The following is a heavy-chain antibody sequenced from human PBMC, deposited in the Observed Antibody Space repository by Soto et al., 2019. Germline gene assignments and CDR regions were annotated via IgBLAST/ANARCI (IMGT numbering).Heavy chain of an antibody. J-gene: IGHJ3*01. D-gene: IGHD7-27*01. CDR1: GFTFSVFA. CDR2: ISGRGENT. Sequence: EEQLLESGGGLVQRGGSLRLSCAASGFTFSVFAMSWVRQAPGKGLELVSTISGRGENTYYADSVKGRFTISRDNSKNTLNLQMNSLRGEDTAVYYCAKDRGTGDYGVNAVELWGQGTIVTVSS. V-gene: IGHV3-23*01. CDR3: AKDRGTGDYGVNAVEL.